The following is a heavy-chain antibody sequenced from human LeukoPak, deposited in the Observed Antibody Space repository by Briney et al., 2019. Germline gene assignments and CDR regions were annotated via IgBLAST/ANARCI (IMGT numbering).Heavy chain of an antibody. D-gene: IGHD4-11*01. Sequence: ASVKVSCKVSGYTLTELSMHWVRQAPGKGLEWMGGFDPEDGETIYAQKFQGRVTMTEDTSTDTAYMELSSLRSEDTAVYYCATGNSRTVTTVTDAFDIWGQGTMVTVSS. CDR2: FDPEDGET. V-gene: IGHV1-24*01. J-gene: IGHJ3*02. CDR1: GYTLTELS. CDR3: ATGNSRTVTTVTDAFDI.